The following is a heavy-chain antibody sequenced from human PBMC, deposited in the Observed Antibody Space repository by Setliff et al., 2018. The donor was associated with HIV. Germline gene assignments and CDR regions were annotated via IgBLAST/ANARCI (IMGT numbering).Heavy chain of an antibody. CDR2: IFPLDSES. V-gene: IGHV5-51*01. J-gene: IGHJ6*04. D-gene: IGHD3-9*01. CDR1: EYSFRTSW. Sequence: GESLKISCKGPEYSFRTSWIGWVRHLPGKGLEWVAVIFPLDSESRYNPSLEGHVTISVDKSINTAYLQWTSLRASDTAIYYCTRHPLQPEVSGYFYLMDVWGTGTTVTVSS. CDR3: TRHPLQPEVSGYFYLMDV.